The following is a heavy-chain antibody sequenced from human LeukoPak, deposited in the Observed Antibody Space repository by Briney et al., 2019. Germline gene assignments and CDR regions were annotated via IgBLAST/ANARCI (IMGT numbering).Heavy chain of an antibody. D-gene: IGHD3-10*01. CDR3: ARAAYYYGSGSYYYFDY. CDR2: INPSGGST. V-gene: IGHV1-46*01. CDR1: GYTFTSYY. Sequence: ASVKVSCKASGYTFTSYYMHWVRQAPGQGLEWVGIINPSGGSTSYAQKFQGRVTMTRDTSTSTVYMELSSLRSEDTAVYYCARAAYYYGSGSYYYFDYWGQGTLVTVSS. J-gene: IGHJ4*02.